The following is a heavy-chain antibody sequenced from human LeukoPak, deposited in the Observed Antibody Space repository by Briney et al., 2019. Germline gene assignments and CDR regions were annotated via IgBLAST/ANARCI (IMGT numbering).Heavy chain of an antibody. CDR1: GYSISSGYY. V-gene: IGHV4-38-2*01. J-gene: IGHJ4*02. CDR3: ARAQDEYSSSRL. Sequence: PSETLSLTCAVSGYSISSGYYWGSIRPPPGKGLEWIGSIYHSRSTYYNPSLKSRVTISVDTSKNQFSLKVSSVTAADTAVYYCARAQDEYSSSRLWGQGTLVTVSS. D-gene: IGHD6-13*01. CDR2: IYHSRST.